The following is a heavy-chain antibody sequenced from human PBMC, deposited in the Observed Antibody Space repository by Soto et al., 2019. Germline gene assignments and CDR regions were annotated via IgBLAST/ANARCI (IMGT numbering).Heavy chain of an antibody. CDR1: DFTLSSYG. CDR2: IRGRGATT. D-gene: IGHD3-9*01. J-gene: IGHJ4*02. V-gene: IGHV3-23*01. Sequence: EVQLLESGGGLVQPGGSLRLSCAASDFTLSSYGMTWVRQPPGKGLEWVSTIRGRGATTYYADSVKGRFTISRDDSKNTLYLQMTSLRVDDTAVYFCAKDVNYDVLAGYYYYWGQGTRVTVSS. CDR3: AKDVNYDVLAGYYYY.